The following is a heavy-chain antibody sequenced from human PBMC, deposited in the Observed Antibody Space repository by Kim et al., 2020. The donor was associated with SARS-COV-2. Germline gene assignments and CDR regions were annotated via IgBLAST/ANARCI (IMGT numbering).Heavy chain of an antibody. J-gene: IGHJ4*02. CDR3: ARIVESTLWAGHDF. V-gene: IGHV3-23*01. Sequence: GGSLRLSCAASRFTFSNYAMIWVRQAPGKGLEWVSAISGSGISAYYADSVKGRFTISRDNSKNTLYLQMSSLRSDDTAVYYCARIVESTLWAGHDFWGQGTLATVSS. D-gene: IGHD3-22*01. CDR2: ISGSGISA. CDR1: RFTFSNYA.